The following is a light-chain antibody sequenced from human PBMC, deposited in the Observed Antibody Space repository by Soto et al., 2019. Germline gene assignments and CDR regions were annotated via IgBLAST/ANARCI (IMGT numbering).Light chain of an antibody. CDR2: GAS. V-gene: IGKV3-20*01. J-gene: IGKJ1*01. Sequence: VMTQSPATLSVSPGERATLSCRASQSVGTNLAWYQQKPGQPPRLLIYGASSRATGIPDRFSGSGSGTDFTLTISRLEPEDFAVYYCQQYGSSPRTFGQGTKVDI. CDR1: QSVGTN. CDR3: QQYGSSPRT.